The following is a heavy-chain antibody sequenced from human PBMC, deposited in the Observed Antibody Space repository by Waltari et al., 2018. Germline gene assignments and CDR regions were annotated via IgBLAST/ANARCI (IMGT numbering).Heavy chain of an antibody. CDR1: GGSIRDYY. V-gene: IGHV4-4*07. D-gene: IGHD4-4*01. Sequence: QVQLQESGPGLVKPSETLSLTCTVSGGSIRDYYWSWIRQPAGKGLEWIGRIYTSGNTNYNPSLKSRATISIDRSKNQFSLNLSSVTAADTAVYYCARDQPVYSNYRFINRFDPWGQGNLVTVSS. CDR3: ARDQPVYSNYRFINRFDP. J-gene: IGHJ5*02. CDR2: IYTSGNT.